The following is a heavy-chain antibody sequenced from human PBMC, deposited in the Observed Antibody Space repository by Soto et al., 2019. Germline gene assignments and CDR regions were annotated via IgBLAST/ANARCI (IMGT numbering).Heavy chain of an antibody. CDR3: ARLLYDSSGYYYFDY. CDR2: IYYSGRT. J-gene: IGHJ4*02. Sequence: PSETLSLTCAVYGGSFSGYYWSWIRQPPGKGLEWIGSIYYSGRTYDNPSLKSRVSTSVETSKNQFSLKLSSVTAADTAVYFCARLLYDSSGYYYFDYWGQGILVTVSS. D-gene: IGHD3-22*01. V-gene: IGHV4-34*01. CDR1: GGSFSGYY.